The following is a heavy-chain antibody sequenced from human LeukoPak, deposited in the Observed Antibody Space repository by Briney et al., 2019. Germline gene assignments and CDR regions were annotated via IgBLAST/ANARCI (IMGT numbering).Heavy chain of an antibody. J-gene: IGHJ5*02. Sequence: GGSLRLSCAASGFTFSSYAMHWVRQAPGKGLEWVAVISYDGSNKYYADSVKGRFTISKNSAKNSLYLQMNTLRVEDAAMYYCASLDTAKQPLANHWGQGTLVTVSS. CDR3: ASLDTAKQPLANH. CDR2: ISYDGSNK. D-gene: IGHD5-18*01. CDR1: GFTFSSYA. V-gene: IGHV3-30-3*01.